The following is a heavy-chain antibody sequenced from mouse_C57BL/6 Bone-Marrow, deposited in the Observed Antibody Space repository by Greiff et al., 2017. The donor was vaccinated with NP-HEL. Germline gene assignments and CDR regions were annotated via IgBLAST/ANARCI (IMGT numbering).Heavy chain of an antibody. Sequence: VHVKQSGAELVRPGASVKLSCTASGFNIKDDYMHWVKQRPEQGLEWIGWIDPENGDTEYASKFQGKATITADTSSNTAYLQLSSLTSEDTAVYYCTTGDYDRRGFAYWGQGTLVTVSA. CDR2: IDPENGDT. CDR3: TTGDYDRRGFAY. J-gene: IGHJ3*01. CDR1: GFNIKDDY. D-gene: IGHD2-4*01. V-gene: IGHV14-4*01.